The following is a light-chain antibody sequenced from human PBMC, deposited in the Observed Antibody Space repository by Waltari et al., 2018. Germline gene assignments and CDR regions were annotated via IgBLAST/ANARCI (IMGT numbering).Light chain of an antibody. V-gene: IGLV3-19*01. J-gene: IGLJ2*01. Sequence: SSELTQDPAVSVALGQTVRITCQGDSLRSYYASWYQQKPGQAPVLVIYGKNNRPSGIQDVFSGSSSGNTASLTITGAQAEDEADYYCNSRDSSGNHVVFGGGTKLTVL. CDR3: NSRDSSGNHVV. CDR2: GKN. CDR1: SLRSYY.